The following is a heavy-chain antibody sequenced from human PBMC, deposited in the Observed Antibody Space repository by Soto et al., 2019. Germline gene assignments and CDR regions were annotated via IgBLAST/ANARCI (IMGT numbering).Heavy chain of an antibody. Sequence: QVQLVESGGGVVQPGRSLRLSCAASGFTFSSYGMHWVRQAPGKGLEWVAVIWYDGSNKYYADSVKGRFTISRDNSKNGLYLQMNRLRAEDTAVYYCERDILTYGSVDAFDIWGQGTMVTVSS. CDR2: IWYDGSNK. V-gene: IGHV3-33*01. CDR1: GFTFSSYG. J-gene: IGHJ3*02. D-gene: IGHD3-10*01. CDR3: ERDILTYGSVDAFDI.